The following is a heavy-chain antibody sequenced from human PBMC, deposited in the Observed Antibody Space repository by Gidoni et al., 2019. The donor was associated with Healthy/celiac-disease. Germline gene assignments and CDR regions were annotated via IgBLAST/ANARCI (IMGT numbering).Heavy chain of an antibody. J-gene: IGHJ4*02. CDR1: GGSVSSGSYY. V-gene: IGHV4-61*01. CDR3: ARDGYSSSFMTL. Sequence: QVQLQESGPGLVKPSEPLSLTCTVSGGSVSSGSYYWSWIRQPPGKGLEWIGYIYYSGSTNYNPSLKSRVTISVDTSKNQFSLKLSSVTAADTAVYYCARDGYSSSFMTLWGQGTLVTVSS. CDR2: IYYSGST. D-gene: IGHD6-6*01.